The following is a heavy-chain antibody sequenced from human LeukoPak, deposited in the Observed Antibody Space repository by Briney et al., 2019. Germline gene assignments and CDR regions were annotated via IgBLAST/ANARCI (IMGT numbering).Heavy chain of an antibody. CDR3: ARDGISMIRGVSDH. Sequence: SETLSLTCAVYGGSFSGYYWSWIRRPPGKGLEWIGEINHSGSTNYNPSLKSRVTISVDTSKNQFSLMLSSVTAADSAVYYCARDGISMIRGVSDHWGQGTLVTVSS. CDR1: GGSFSGYY. V-gene: IGHV4-34*01. J-gene: IGHJ5*02. CDR2: INHSGST. D-gene: IGHD3-10*01.